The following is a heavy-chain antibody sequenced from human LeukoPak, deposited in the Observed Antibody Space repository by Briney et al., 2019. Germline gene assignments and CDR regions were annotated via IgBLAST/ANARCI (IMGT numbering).Heavy chain of an antibody. CDR2: IKQDGSAK. V-gene: IGHV3-7*03. Sequence: GGSLRLSCAASGFTFSRHWMYWVRQAPGKGLEWVANIKQDGSAKPYVDSVKGRFTISRDNAKNSLFLQMNSLRAEDTAVYYCARVGDGYNDYWGQGTLVTVSS. J-gene: IGHJ4*02. CDR1: GFTFSRHW. D-gene: IGHD5-24*01. CDR3: ARVGDGYNDY.